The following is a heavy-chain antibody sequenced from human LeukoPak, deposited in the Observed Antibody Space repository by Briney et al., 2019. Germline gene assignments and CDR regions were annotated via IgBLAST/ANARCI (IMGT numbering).Heavy chain of an antibody. D-gene: IGHD1-26*01. CDR1: GYTFTTYG. V-gene: IGHV1-18*01. CDR3: ARDPQQLVGATGGGFQY. J-gene: IGHJ4*02. Sequence: ASVKASCKASGYTFTTYGITWVRQAPGQGLEWMGWISAYNGNTNYAQKLQGRVTMTTDTSTSTAYMELRSLRSDDTAVYYCARDPQQLVGATGGGFQYWGQGTLVTVSS. CDR2: ISAYNGNT.